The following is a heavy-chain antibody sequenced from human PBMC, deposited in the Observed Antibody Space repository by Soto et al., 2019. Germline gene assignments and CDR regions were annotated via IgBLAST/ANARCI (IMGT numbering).Heavy chain of an antibody. CDR2: IASDGSKR. CDR1: GFTFSTYG. CDR3: AKEDYGDYNAFDI. J-gene: IGHJ3*02. Sequence: GGSLRLSCAASGFTFSTYGMHWVRQAPGKGLEWVALIASDGSKRYYADSVKGRFTISRDNSKNTLYLQMNSLRAEDTAVYYCAKEDYGDYNAFDIWGQGTMVTVSS. D-gene: IGHD4-17*01. V-gene: IGHV3-30*18.